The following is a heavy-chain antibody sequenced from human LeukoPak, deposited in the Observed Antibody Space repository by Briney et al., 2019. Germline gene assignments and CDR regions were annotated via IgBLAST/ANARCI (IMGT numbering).Heavy chain of an antibody. J-gene: IGHJ4*02. CDR1: GYTLTELS. CDR2: FDPEDGET. D-gene: IGHD5-12*01. Sequence: ASVKVSCKVSGYTLTELSMHWVRQAPGKGLEWMGGFDPEDGETIYAQKFQGRVTMTEDTSTDTAYMELSSLRSEDTAVYYCATGSGVATTGATTALHDYWGQGTLVTVSS. CDR3: ATGSGVATTGATTALHDY. V-gene: IGHV1-24*01.